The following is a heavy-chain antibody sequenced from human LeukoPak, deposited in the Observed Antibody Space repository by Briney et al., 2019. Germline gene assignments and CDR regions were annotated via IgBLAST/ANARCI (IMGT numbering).Heavy chain of an antibody. CDR3: ARVGFYDSVTGYYRSWFDP. J-gene: IGHJ5*02. Sequence: SETLSLTCTVSGDSSSRYYWNWIRQPPGKGLEWIGYIYYSGSTNYNPSLKSRVTISVGTSKNQFSLRLSSVTAADTAVYYCARVGFYDSVTGYYRSWFDPWGQGTLATVSS. CDR2: IYYSGST. V-gene: IGHV4-59*01. CDR1: GDSSSRYY. D-gene: IGHD3-9*01.